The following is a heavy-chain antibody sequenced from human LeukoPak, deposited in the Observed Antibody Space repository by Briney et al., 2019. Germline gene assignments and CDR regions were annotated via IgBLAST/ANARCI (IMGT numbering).Heavy chain of an antibody. CDR2: ISWNSGSI. Sequence: GGSLRLSCAASGFTFDDYAMHWVRHAPEKGLEWVSGISWNSGSIGYADSVKGRFTISRDNAKNTVHLQMNSLRAEDTAVYYCGRGGKVEQLVLARWGQGSLVTVSS. CDR3: GRGGKVEQLVLAR. D-gene: IGHD6-13*01. CDR1: GFTFDDYA. J-gene: IGHJ4*02. V-gene: IGHV3-9*01.